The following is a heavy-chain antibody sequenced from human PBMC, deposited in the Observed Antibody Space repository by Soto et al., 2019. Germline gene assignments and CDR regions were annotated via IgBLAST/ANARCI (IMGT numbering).Heavy chain of an antibody. J-gene: IGHJ3*01. CDR1: GGSVSSGDHY. CDR2: IYYTGKV. Sequence: VQLQESGPGLVNPSQTLSLTCTVSGGSVSSGDHYWNWIRLHPEKGLEWIGYIYYTGKVYRNPSLRSRVSLSVDTSQNQFSLNLASVTAADTAMYYCTRGEAAVCGPDEAFDVWGQGTSVTVSS. D-gene: IGHD2-21*01. CDR3: TRGEAAVCGPDEAFDV. V-gene: IGHV4-31*03.